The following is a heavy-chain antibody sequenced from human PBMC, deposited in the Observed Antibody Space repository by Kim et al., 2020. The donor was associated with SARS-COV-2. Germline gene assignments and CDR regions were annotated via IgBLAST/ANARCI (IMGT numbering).Heavy chain of an antibody. V-gene: IGHV1-3*01. CDR3: ATLMTTVTNDHDY. Sequence: ASVKVSCKASGYTFTSYAMHWVRQAPGQRLEWMGWINAGNGNTKYSQKFQGRVTITRDTSASTAYMELSSLRSEDTAVYYCATLMTTVTNDHDYWGQGTLVTVSS. CDR1: GYTFTSYA. J-gene: IGHJ4*02. D-gene: IGHD4-17*01. CDR2: INAGNGNT.